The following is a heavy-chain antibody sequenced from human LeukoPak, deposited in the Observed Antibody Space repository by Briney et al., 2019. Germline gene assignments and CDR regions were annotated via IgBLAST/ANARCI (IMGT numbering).Heavy chain of an antibody. V-gene: IGHV3-48*04. J-gene: IGHJ5*02. CDR2: ISSSGSTI. CDR3: ARKLWFGEFPLGP. CDR1: GFTFNSFG. Sequence: GGSLRLSCAASGFTFNSFGMHWVRQAPGKGLEWVSYISSSGSTIYYADSVKGRFTISRDNAKNSLYLQMNSLRAEDTAVYYCARKLWFGEFPLGPWGQGTLVTVSS. D-gene: IGHD3-10*01.